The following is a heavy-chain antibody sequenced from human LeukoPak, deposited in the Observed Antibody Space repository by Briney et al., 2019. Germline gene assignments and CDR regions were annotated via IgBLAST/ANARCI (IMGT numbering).Heavy chain of an antibody. CDR3: ARDQRESSSWYVVMGY. D-gene: IGHD6-13*01. Sequence: GRSLRLSCAASGFTFSSYGMHWVRQAPGKGLEWEAVIWYDGSNKYYADSVKGRFTISRDNSKNTLYLQMNSLRAEDTAVYYCARDQRESSSWYVVMGYWGQGTLVTVSS. CDR2: IWYDGSNK. J-gene: IGHJ4*02. V-gene: IGHV3-33*01. CDR1: GFTFSSYG.